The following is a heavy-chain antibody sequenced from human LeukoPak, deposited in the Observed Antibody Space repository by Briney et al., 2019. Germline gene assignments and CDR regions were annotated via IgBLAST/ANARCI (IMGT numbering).Heavy chain of an antibody. V-gene: IGHV3-48*01. J-gene: IGHJ4*02. CDR1: GFTFSSYS. D-gene: IGHD3-3*01. CDR2: ISGSSSTI. CDR3: ARAATGITIFGVVTRFDY. Sequence: GGSLRLSCAASGFTFSSYSVNWVRQAPGKGLEWVSYISGSSSTIYYADSVKGRFTISRDNAKNSLYLQMNSLRAEDTAVYYCARAATGITIFGVVTRFDYWGQGTLVTVSS.